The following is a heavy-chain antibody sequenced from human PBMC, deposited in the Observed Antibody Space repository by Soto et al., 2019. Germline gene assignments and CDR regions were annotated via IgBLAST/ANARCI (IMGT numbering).Heavy chain of an antibody. CDR2: TYYRSRWYN. D-gene: IGHD3-3*01. J-gene: IGHJ6*02. CDR1: GESVSSNNAA. CDR3: TMGPPLFRFLGGGDYYDMDV. Sequence: SQTLSLTCAISGESVSSNNAAWNWIRQSPSRGLEWLGRTYYRSRWYNDYAVSVKSRLTINPDTSKNQFSLQLNSVTPEDTAVYYCTMGPPLFRFLGGGDYYDMDVWGQGTTVTVSS. V-gene: IGHV6-1*01.